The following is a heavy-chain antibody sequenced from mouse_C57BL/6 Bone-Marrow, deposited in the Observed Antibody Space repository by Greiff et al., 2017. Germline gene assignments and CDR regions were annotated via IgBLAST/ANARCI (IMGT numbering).Heavy chain of an antibody. J-gene: IGHJ4*01. Sequence: EVKLVESGEGLVKPGGSLKLSCAASGFTFSSYAMSWVRQTPEKRLEWVAYISSGGDYIYYADTVKGRFTISRDNATNTLYLQMSSLTSEDTAMYYCTRDGYYGSLGAMDYWGQGTSVTVSS. V-gene: IGHV5-9-1*02. CDR2: ISSGGDYI. CDR1: GFTFSSYA. CDR3: TRDGYYGSLGAMDY. D-gene: IGHD1-1*01.